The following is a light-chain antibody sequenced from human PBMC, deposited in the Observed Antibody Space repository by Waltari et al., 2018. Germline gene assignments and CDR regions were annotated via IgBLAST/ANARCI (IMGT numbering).Light chain of an antibody. V-gene: IGKV3-20*01. CDR3: QHYLRLPVA. CDR1: QSVGRT. CDR2: GAS. J-gene: IGKJ1*01. Sequence: EIVLTQSPGTLSLSPGERAIVSCRASQSVGRTLAWYQQKPGQAPRLLSYGASNRATVIPDRFIGSGSGTEFSRTISGLEPEDSAVYYCQHYLRLPVAFGQGTKVEIK.